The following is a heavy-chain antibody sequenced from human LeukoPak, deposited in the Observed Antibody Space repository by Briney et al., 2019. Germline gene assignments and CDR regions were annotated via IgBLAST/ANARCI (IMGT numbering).Heavy chain of an antibody. Sequence: GESLKISCKGSGYIFTSYWIGWVRQMPGKGLEWMGIIYPGDSDTRYSPSFQGQVTISADKSISTAYLQWSSLKASDTAMYYCARQTSNYDILTGPYWYFDLWGRGTLVTVSS. D-gene: IGHD3-9*01. CDR1: GYIFTSYW. CDR3: ARQTSNYDILTGPYWYFDL. J-gene: IGHJ2*01. CDR2: IYPGDSDT. V-gene: IGHV5-51*01.